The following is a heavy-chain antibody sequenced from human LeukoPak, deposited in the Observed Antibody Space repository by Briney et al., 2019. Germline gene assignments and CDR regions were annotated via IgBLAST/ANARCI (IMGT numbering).Heavy chain of an antibody. CDR2: LSSSGSTI. D-gene: IGHD6-6*01. CDR1: GFTFSNYG. J-gene: IGHJ3*02. V-gene: IGHV3-48*03. CDR3: VTPTSPQDDAFDI. Sequence: PGGSLSLPCAASGFTFSNYGMNWVRQAPGKGLEWVSYLSSSGSTIYYADSVKGRFTISRDNAKNSLYLQMNSLRAEDTAVYYCVTPTSPQDDAFDIWGQGTMVTVSS.